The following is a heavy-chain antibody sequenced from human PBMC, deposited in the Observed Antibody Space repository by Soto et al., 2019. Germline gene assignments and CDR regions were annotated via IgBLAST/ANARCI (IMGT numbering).Heavy chain of an antibody. CDR2: ISYDGSNK. D-gene: IGHD2-2*02. J-gene: IGHJ6*02. CDR1: GFTFSSYG. Sequence: VGSLRLSCAASGFTFSSYGMHWVRQAPGKGLEWVAVISYDGSNKYYADSVKGRFTISRDNSKNTLYLQMNSLRAEDTAVYYCAKVVAGDCSSTSCHTLYYYYGMDVWGQGTTVTAP. CDR3: AKVVAGDCSSTSCHTLYYYYGMDV. V-gene: IGHV3-30*18.